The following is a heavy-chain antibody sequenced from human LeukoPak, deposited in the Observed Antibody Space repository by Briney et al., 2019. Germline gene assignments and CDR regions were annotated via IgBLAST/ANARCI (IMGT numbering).Heavy chain of an antibody. Sequence: GGSLRLSCSASGFTFSNFALHWVRQAPGMGLEWVAAISYDGSSKYYADSVKGRFTSSRDNSKNMLYLQMNSLRAEDTAVYYCAKGGGYGSGTYSEDWGQGILVTVSS. J-gene: IGHJ4*02. CDR1: GFTFSNFA. V-gene: IGHV3-30-3*01. CDR3: AKGGGYGSGTYSED. CDR2: ISYDGSSK. D-gene: IGHD3-10*01.